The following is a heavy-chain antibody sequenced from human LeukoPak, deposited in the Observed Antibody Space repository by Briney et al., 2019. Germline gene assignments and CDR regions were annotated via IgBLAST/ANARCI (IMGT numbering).Heavy chain of an antibody. V-gene: IGHV4-34*01. CDR2: INHSGST. CDR1: GGSFSGYY. J-gene: IGHJ4*02. Sequence: SETLSLTCAVYGGSFSGYYWSWIRQPPGKGLEWIGEINHSGSTNYNPSLKSRVTISVDTSKNQFSLKLSSVTAADTAVCYCARDRGSGWYEEFDYWGQGTLVTVSS. D-gene: IGHD6-19*01. CDR3: ARDRGSGWYEEFDY.